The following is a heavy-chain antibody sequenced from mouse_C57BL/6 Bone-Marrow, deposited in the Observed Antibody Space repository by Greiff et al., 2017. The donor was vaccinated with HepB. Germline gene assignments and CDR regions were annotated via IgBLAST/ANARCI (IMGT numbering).Heavy chain of an antibody. CDR1: GFTFSSYA. Sequence: EVQRVESGGGLVKPGGSLKLSCAASGFTFSSYAMSWVRQTPEKRLEWVATISDGGSYTYYPDNVKGRFTISRDNAKNNLYLQMSHLKSEDTAMYYCARDQLIYYYGKDYWGQGTTLTVSS. V-gene: IGHV5-4*01. D-gene: IGHD1-1*01. J-gene: IGHJ2*01. CDR3: ARDQLIYYYGKDY. CDR2: ISDGGSYT.